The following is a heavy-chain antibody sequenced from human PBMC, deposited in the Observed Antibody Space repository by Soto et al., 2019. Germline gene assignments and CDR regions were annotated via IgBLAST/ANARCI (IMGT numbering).Heavy chain of an antibody. CDR2: ISAYNGNT. CDR1: GYTFTSYG. J-gene: IGHJ5*02. Sequence: SVQVSCQASGYTFTSYGISWVRQAPGQGLEWMGWISAYNGNTNYAQKLQGRVTMTTDTSTSTAYMELRSLRSDDTAVYYCARASGAVTQTRNGFDPWGQAPLVTVFS. V-gene: IGHV1-18*01. CDR3: ARASGAVTQTRNGFDP. D-gene: IGHD4-17*01.